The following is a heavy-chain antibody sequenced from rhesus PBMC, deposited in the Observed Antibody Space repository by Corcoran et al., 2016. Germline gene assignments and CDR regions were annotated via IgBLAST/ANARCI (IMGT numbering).Heavy chain of an antibody. CDR1: RSSISDDYY. CDR3: TRRKDNSLDV. J-gene: IGHJ5-2*02. CDR2: SYGSGGRT. V-gene: IGHV4-106*01. Sequence: QVQLQESGPGLVKPSATLSLTCAVYRSSISDDYYWRWIRQPPGNGLEGLGYSYGSGGRTNYNPSSQIRVTISIAPSMNHFSLRLNSVTAADTAFYYCTRRKDNSLDVWGRGVLVTVSS.